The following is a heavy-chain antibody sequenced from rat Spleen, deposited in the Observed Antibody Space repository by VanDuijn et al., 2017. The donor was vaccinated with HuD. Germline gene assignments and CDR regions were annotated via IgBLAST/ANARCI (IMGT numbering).Heavy chain of an antibody. J-gene: IGHJ2*01. CDR1: GFTFSNYW. D-gene: IGHD1-11*01. V-gene: IGHV5-58*01. CDR3: AKDRDGGYAFHY. CDR2: INTDGGTT. Sequence: EVQLVESDGGLVQPGRSLKLSCVASGFTFSNYWMYWIRQAPGKGLEWVSSINTDGGTTYYPDSVKGRFTISRDNAENTVYLQMNSLRSEDTATYYCAKDRDGGYAFHYWGQGVMVTVSS.